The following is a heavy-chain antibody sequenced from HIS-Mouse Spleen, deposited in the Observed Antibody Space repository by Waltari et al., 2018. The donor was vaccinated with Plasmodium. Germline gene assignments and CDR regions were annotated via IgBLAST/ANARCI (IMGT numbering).Heavy chain of an antibody. D-gene: IGHD6-19*01. Sequence: QVQLVQSGAEVKKPGASVKVSCKASGYTFPSYYMPWVRQAPGQGLGWMGIINPSGGSTSYAQKFQGRVTMTRDTSTSTVYMELSSLRSEDTAVYYCARDLFRIGVAGTEYYYGMDVWGQGTTVTVSS. J-gene: IGHJ6*02. CDR3: ARDLFRIGVAGTEYYYGMDV. CDR2: INPSGGST. V-gene: IGHV1-46*01. CDR1: GYTFPSYY.